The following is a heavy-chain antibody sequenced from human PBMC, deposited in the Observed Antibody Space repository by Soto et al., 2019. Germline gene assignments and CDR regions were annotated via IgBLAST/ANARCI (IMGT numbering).Heavy chain of an antibody. CDR3: AKRTVGWYFDL. V-gene: IGHV3-23*01. Sequence: EVQLLESGGGLVQPGGSLRLSCAASGFTFSSYAMNWVRQAPGRGLEWVSVISGSGGSTYYADSVKGRFTISRDNSKNTLYLQMNSLRAEDTAVYYCAKRTVGWYFDLWGRGTLVTVSS. D-gene: IGHD4-17*01. CDR1: GFTFSSYA. CDR2: ISGSGGST. J-gene: IGHJ2*01.